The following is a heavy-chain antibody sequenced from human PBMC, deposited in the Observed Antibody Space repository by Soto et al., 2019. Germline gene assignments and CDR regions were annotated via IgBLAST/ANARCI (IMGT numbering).Heavy chain of an antibody. V-gene: IGHV3-23*01. J-gene: IGHJ3*02. Sequence: GSLRLSCAASVFNCISYAMNWVRQAPGKGLEWVSAINSGGESTFYAESVRGRFTISRDNSLNTLYLHMRSLRPEDTAVYYCAHPRGYGVFDAVDIWGQGTMVTVSS. CDR2: INSGGEST. CDR3: AHPRGYGVFDAVDI. CDR1: VFNCISYA. D-gene: IGHD4-17*01.